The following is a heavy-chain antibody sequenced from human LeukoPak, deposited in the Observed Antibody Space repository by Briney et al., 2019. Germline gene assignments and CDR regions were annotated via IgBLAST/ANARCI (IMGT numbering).Heavy chain of an antibody. V-gene: IGHV3-30*02. CDR3: TTLNFHDT. D-gene: IGHD3-9*01. J-gene: IGHJ5*02. CDR2: IRYDGSNK. Sequence: GGSLRLSCAASGFTFSSYGMHWVRQAPGKGLEWVAFIRYDGSNKYYADSVKGRFTISRDDAKNSLYLQMNSLRVEDTAIYYCTTLNFHDTWGQGTLVTVSS. CDR1: GFTFSSYG.